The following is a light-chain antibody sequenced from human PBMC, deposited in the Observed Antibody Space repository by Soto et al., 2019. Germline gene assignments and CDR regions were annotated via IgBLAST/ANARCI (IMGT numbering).Light chain of an antibody. V-gene: IGKV3-20*01. J-gene: IGKJ1*01. CDR3: QQYGSSPWT. CDR1: HSVSSTY. CDR2: GTS. Sequence: ELGLTQSPCTLSLSPGERATLSCSASHSVSSTYLAWYQQKPGQSPRLLIYGTSSRATGIPDRFGGSGSGTDFTLTISRLEPEDFAVYYGQQYGSSPWTFGQGTKVEIK.